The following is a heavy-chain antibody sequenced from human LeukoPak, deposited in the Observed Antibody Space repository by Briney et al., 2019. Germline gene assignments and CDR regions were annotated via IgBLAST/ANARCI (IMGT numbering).Heavy chain of an antibody. Sequence: ASVKLSCKSFGYTFTSNYMHWARQAPGQGPEWMGLISPSGASTTYAQTFQGRVTLTRDMSTSTDYFELSSLRSEDTAVYYCARCPGGGVLGFLEWRTGNNWFDPWGQGTLVTVSS. CDR2: ISPSGAST. CDR1: GYTFTSNY. J-gene: IGHJ5*02. V-gene: IGHV1-46*01. D-gene: IGHD3-3*01. CDR3: ARCPGGGVLGFLEWRTGNNWFDP.